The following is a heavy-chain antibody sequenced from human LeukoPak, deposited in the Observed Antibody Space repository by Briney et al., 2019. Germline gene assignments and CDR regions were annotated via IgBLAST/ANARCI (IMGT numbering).Heavy chain of an antibody. D-gene: IGHD6-19*01. CDR2: IGTAGDT. CDR3: ARDPSGRGMDV. CDR1: GFTFSSYD. V-gene: IGHV3-13*01. Sequence: QSGGSLRLSCAASGFTFSSYDMQWVRQVIGKGLEWVSAIGTAGDTHYSGSVKGRFTISRENAKNSLYLQMNSLRAGDTAVYYCARDPSGRGMDVWGQGTTVTVSS. J-gene: IGHJ6*02.